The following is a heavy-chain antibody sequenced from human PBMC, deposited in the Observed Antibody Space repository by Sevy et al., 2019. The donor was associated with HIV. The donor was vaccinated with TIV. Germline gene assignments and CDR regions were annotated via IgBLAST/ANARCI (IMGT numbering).Heavy chain of an antibody. CDR3: ERKYDSSGYFDY. CDR2: ISGSGGSGDKT. V-gene: IGHV3-23*01. Sequence: GGSLRLSCAASGFTFSRYAMNWVRQAPGKGLEWVSGISGSGGSGDKTNYADSVKGRFTISRDDSKNSLYLQLNSLRAEDTAIYYCERKYDSSGYFDYWGQGTLVTVSS. D-gene: IGHD3-22*01. J-gene: IGHJ4*02. CDR1: GFTFSRYA.